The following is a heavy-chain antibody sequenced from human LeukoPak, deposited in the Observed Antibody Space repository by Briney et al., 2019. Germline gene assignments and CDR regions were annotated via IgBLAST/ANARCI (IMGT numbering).Heavy chain of an antibody. CDR1: GFTFSSYE. CDR3: ARELLWFGGVFDY. D-gene: IGHD3-10*01. Sequence: PGGSLRLSCAASGFTFSSYEMNWVRQAPGKGLEWVSYISSSGSTIYYADSVKGRFTISRDNAKNSLYLQMNSLRAEDTAVYYCARELLWFGGVFDYWGQGTLVTVSS. CDR2: ISSSGSTI. J-gene: IGHJ4*02. V-gene: IGHV3-48*03.